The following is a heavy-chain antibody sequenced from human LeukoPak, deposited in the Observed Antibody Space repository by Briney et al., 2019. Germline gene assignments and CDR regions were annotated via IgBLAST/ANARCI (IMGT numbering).Heavy chain of an antibody. J-gene: IGHJ3*02. CDR3: ARRNILTEGEAFDI. D-gene: IGHD3-9*01. Sequence: SETLSLTCTVSGGSISSSDYYWTWIRQPPGKGLEWIGFVYNTGSTNYNPSLKSRVTISFDTSKNQFSLKLNSVTAADTAVYYCARRNILTEGEAFDIWGQGTMVTVSS. V-gene: IGHV4-61*05. CDR1: GGSISSSDYY. CDR2: VYNTGST.